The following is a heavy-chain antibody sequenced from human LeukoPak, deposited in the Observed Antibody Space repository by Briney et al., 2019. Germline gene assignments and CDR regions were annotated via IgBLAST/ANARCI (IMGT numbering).Heavy chain of an antibody. D-gene: IGHD3-10*01. CDR2: IYHSGST. CDR1: GFTFDDYA. CDR3: AKDGSGSYYLGYYMDV. Sequence: LRLSCAASGFTFDDYAMHWVRQAPGKGLEWIGYIYHSGSTYYNPSLKSRVTISVDRSKNQFSLKLSSVTAADTAVYYCAKDGSGSYYLGYYMDVWGKGTTVTVSS. V-gene: IGHV4-30-2*01. J-gene: IGHJ6*03.